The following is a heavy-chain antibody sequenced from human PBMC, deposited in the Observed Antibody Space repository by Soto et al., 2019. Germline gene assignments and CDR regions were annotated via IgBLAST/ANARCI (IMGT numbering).Heavy chain of an antibody. D-gene: IGHD6-13*01. Sequence: QITLKESGPTLVKPTQTLTLTCTCSGFALSTRGVGVGWIRQPPGKALEWLALIYWHDEKRYKPSLKSRLTITTDTSKNQVVLTMTNVDPVDTGTYYCAHRHPSAVGTDRYCFGSWGQGSLVTVSS. V-gene: IGHV2-5*01. CDR3: AHRHPSAVGTDRYCFGS. CDR1: GFALSTRGVG. CDR2: IYWHDEK. J-gene: IGHJ5*01.